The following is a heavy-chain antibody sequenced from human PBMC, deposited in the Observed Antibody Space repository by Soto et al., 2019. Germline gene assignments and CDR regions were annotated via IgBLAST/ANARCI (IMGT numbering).Heavy chain of an antibody. CDR3: AKVPRYCSGTSCYAGYFQH. Sequence: GGSLRLSCAASGFTFSSYAMSWVRQAPGKGLEWVSTISGSGGSTYYADSVKGRFTISRDNSKNTLYLQMNSLRAEDTAVYYCAKVPRYCSGTSCYAGYFQHWGQGTLVTVSS. CDR2: ISGSGGST. D-gene: IGHD2-2*01. CDR1: GFTFSSYA. V-gene: IGHV3-23*01. J-gene: IGHJ1*01.